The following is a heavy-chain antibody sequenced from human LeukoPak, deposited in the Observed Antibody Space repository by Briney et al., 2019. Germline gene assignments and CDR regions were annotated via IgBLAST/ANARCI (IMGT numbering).Heavy chain of an antibody. CDR1: GGSFTGYY. D-gene: IGHD3-10*01. V-gene: IGHV4-34*01. Sequence: PSETLSLACAVYGGSFTGYYWSWIRQPPGKGLEWIGEGDHTGGTKYNPSLKSRVTISVDTSKNQFFLKLSSVTAADTAVYYCARARDGSGRQNEPFDYWGQGTLVTVSS. CDR3: ARARDGSGRQNEPFDY. CDR2: GDHTGGT. J-gene: IGHJ4*02.